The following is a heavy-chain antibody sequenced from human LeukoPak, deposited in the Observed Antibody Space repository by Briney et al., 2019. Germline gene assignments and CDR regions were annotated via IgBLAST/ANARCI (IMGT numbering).Heavy chain of an antibody. CDR2: ITWKSHRT. V-gene: IGHV3-43*01. D-gene: IGHD3-3*01. CDR3: ASEVGYRSLGY. Sequence: GGSLRLSCAASGFTFDDNTMHWVRQTPGRGLEWVSFITWKSHRTHYADSVRGRFTVSRDDSKDSMHLEMNSLKTEDTGLYHCASEVGYRSLGYLGQGTLVTVSS. J-gene: IGHJ4*02. CDR1: GFTFDDNT.